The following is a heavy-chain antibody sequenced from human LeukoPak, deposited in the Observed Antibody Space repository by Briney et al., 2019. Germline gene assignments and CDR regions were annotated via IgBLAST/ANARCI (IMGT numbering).Heavy chain of an antibody. V-gene: IGHV3-30*04. Sequence: QPGGSLRLSCAASGFTFSNYAMHWVRQAPGKGLEWVAVISYDGTNKYYADSVKGRFTISRDNSKNTLYLQMSSLRAEDTAVYYCARVGYDLADYWGQGTLVTVSS. CDR3: ARVGYDLADY. D-gene: IGHD3-3*01. J-gene: IGHJ4*02. CDR2: ISYDGTNK. CDR1: GFTFSNYA.